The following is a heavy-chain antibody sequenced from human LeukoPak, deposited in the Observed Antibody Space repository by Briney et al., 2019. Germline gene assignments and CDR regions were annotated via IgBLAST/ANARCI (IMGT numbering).Heavy chain of an antibody. J-gene: IGHJ5*01. CDR3: AKNERAWELLWFLDS. CDR2: IGGLGGST. D-gene: IGHD1-26*01. CDR1: GFTFSSYA. V-gene: IGHV3-23*01. Sequence: GGSLRLSCAASGFTFSSYAMSWVRQAPGKGLEWVSSIGGLGGSTFYADSVKGRFTISRDNSKNTVYLQMNSLRDEDTAVYYCAKNERAWELLWFLDSWGQGTQVIVSS.